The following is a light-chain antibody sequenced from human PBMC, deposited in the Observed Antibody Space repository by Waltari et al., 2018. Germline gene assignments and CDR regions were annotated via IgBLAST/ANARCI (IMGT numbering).Light chain of an antibody. V-gene: IGLV3-19*01. CDR2: GNN. CDR3: GSRGSSGVHLGI. J-gene: IGLJ2*01. Sequence: SSKSSQDAAVSVALGQTGTITRRGDSVGFYYVACYHQRPGQASHLVIDGNNRRPSGNPQRYSGSTSDNTATFVITGARAEDEGDFYCGSRGSSGVHLGIFGGGTRLTV. CDR1: SVGFYY.